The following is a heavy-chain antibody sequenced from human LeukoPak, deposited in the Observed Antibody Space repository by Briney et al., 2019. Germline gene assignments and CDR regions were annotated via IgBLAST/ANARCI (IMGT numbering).Heavy chain of an antibody. CDR2: IYTNGST. D-gene: IGHD3-9*01. J-gene: IGHJ4*02. CDR1: GGSISSFH. CDR3: ARSGTFTGYLY. V-gene: IGHV4-4*09. Sequence: PSETLSLTCTVSGGSISSFHWTWIRQSPRKGLEWIGYIYTNGSTNYNPSLKSRVTLSVDASKNQFSLKLNSVTAADTAVYYCARSGTFTGYLYWGQGALVTVSS.